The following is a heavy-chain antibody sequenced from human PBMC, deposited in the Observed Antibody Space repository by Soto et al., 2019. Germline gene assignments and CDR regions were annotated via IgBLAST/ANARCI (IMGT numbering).Heavy chain of an antibody. Sequence: GGSLRLSCAASGFIFRSYSMAWVRQAPGKGLEWLSYITSSSAYIYYADSVRGRFTISRDNAQNSVYLHVNNLRAEDTAVYYCTRDIPRTRFDLWGQGTLVTVSS. CDR3: TRDIPRTRFDL. CDR1: GFIFRSYS. V-gene: IGHV3-21*06. J-gene: IGHJ4*02. D-gene: IGHD2-21*01. CDR2: ITSSSAYI.